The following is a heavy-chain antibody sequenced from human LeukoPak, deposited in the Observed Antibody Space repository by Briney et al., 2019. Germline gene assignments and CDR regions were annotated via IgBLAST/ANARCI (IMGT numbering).Heavy chain of an antibody. V-gene: IGHV1-8*01. CDR2: MNPNRGNT. J-gene: IGHJ5*02. CDR3: ARARNKLGYCSGGSCYRVDP. CDR1: GYTFTSYD. D-gene: IGHD2-15*01. Sequence: AASVKVSCKASGYTFTSYDINWVRQATGQGLEWMGWMNPNRGNTGYAQKFQGRVTITRNTSISKAAMELTSLRSEDTAVYYRARARNKLGYCSGGSCYRVDPWGQGTLVTX.